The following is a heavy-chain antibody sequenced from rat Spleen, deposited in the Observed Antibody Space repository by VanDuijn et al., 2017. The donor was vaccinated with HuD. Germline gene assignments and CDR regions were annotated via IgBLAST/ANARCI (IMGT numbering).Heavy chain of an antibody. V-gene: IGHV5S10*01. CDR2: IIYDGSRT. CDR1: GFTFSNHD. CDR3: ATRDGGYPG. Sequence: EVQLVESGGGLLQPGRSLKLSCAASGFTFSNHDMAWVRQAPTKGLEWVATIIYDGSRTYYRDSVKGRFTISRDNAKSTLYLQMDSLRSEDTATYYCATRDGGYPGWGQGTLVTVSS. D-gene: IGHD1-11*01. J-gene: IGHJ3*01.